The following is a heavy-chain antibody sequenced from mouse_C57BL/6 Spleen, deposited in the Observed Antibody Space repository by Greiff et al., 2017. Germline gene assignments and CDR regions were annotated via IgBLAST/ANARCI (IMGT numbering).Heavy chain of an antibody. V-gene: IGHV5-15*01. D-gene: IGHD2-3*01. CDR3: AVHHDGFFDY. J-gene: IGHJ2*01. Sequence: EVQLLQSGGGLVQPGASLKLSCAASGFTFSDYGMAWVRQAPRKGLEWVAFISNLAYSNYYADTVTGRFTVSRENATNTLYLEMSSLGSEDTAMCDCAVHHDGFFDYWGQGTTLTVSS. CDR1: GFTFSDYG. CDR2: ISNLAYSN.